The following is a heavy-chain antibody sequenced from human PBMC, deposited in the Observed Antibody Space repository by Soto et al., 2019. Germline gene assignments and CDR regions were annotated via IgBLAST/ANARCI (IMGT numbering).Heavy chain of an antibody. CDR1: GFTFSSYA. V-gene: IGHV3-23*01. CDR3: AKREVRGITMVRGVVDY. CDR2: ISGSGGST. D-gene: IGHD3-10*01. Sequence: EVQLLESGGGLVQPGGSLRLSCAASGFTFSSYAMSWVRQAPGKGLEWVSAISGSGGSTYYPDSVKGRFTISRDNSKNTLYLQMNSLRAEDTAVYYCAKREVRGITMVRGVVDYWGQGTLVTVSS. J-gene: IGHJ4*02.